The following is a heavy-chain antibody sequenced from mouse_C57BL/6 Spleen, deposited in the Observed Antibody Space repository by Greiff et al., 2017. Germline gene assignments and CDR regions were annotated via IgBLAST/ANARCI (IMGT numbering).Heavy chain of an antibody. CDR3: ARPLIITTVVDWYFDV. Sequence: EVQLQESGGDLVKPGGSLKLSCAASGFTFSSYGMSWVRQTPDKRLEWVATISSGGSYTYSPDSVKGRFTISRDNAKNTLYLQMSSLKAEDTAMYYCARPLIITTVVDWYFDVWGTGTTVTVSS. CDR2: ISSGGSYT. CDR1: GFTFSSYG. D-gene: IGHD1-1*01. J-gene: IGHJ1*03. V-gene: IGHV5-6*01.